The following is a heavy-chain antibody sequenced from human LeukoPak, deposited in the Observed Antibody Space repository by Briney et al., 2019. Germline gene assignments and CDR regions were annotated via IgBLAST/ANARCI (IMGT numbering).Heavy chain of an antibody. Sequence: ASVKVSCKASGYTFTSYYMHWVRQAPGQGLEWMGIINPSGGSTSYAQKFQGRVTMTRDTSTSTVYIELSSLRSEDTAVYYCASLIGHGDYAWGYWGQGTLVTVSS. CDR3: ASLIGHGDYAWGY. V-gene: IGHV1-46*01. CDR1: GYTFTSYY. J-gene: IGHJ4*02. CDR2: INPSGGST. D-gene: IGHD4-17*01.